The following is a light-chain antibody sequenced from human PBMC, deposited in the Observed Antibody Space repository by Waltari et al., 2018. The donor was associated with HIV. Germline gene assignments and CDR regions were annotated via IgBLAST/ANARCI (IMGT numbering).Light chain of an antibody. CDR3: QQSYSTLRT. CDR2: AAS. CDR1: QNIRNY. V-gene: IGKV1-39*01. Sequence: DIQMTQSPSSLSASVGDRVTITCRASQNIRNYVNWYQQKPGKAPKLLIYAASSLESGVPSRFSGGGSATDFILTISSLQPEDFATYYCQQSYSTLRTFGQGTKVEIK. J-gene: IGKJ1*01.